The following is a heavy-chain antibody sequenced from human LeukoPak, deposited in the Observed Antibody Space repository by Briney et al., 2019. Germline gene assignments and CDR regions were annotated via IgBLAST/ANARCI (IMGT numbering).Heavy chain of an antibody. D-gene: IGHD3-10*01. V-gene: IGHV1-69*06. CDR2: IIPIFGTA. Sequence: ASVKVSCKASGGTFISYAISWVRQAPGQGLEWMGGIIPIFGTANCAQKSQGRVTITADKPTSTAYMELSSLRSEDTAVYYCARDITMLNYFDYWGQGTLVTVSS. J-gene: IGHJ4*02. CDR1: GGTFISYA. CDR3: ARDITMLNYFDY.